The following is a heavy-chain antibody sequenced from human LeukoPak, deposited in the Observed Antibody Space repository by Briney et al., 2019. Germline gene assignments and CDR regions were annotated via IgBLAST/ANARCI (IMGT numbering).Heavy chain of an antibody. CDR1: GGSISSYY. V-gene: IGHV4-59*01. D-gene: IGHD6-6*01. J-gene: IGHJ5*02. CDR2: IYYSGST. CDR3: ARASGEYSSRWFDP. Sequence: MSSETLSLTCTVSGGSISSYYWSWIRQPPGKGLEWIGYIYYSGSTNYNPSLKSRVTISVDTSKNQFSLKLNSVTAADTAVYYCARASGEYSSRWFDPWGQGTLVTVSS.